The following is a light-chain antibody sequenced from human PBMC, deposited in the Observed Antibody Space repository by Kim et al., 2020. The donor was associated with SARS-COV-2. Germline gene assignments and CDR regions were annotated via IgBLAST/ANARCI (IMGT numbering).Light chain of an antibody. CDR3: QVWDSSSDHRV. CDR1: NIGSNS. V-gene: IGLV3-21*03. J-gene: IGLJ3*02. Sequence: APGKTARITCGGNNIGSNSVHWYQQKPGQAPVLVIYDDSNRPSGIPERFSGSNSGNTATLTISRVEAGDEADYYCQVWDSSSDHRVFGGGTQLTVL. CDR2: DDS.